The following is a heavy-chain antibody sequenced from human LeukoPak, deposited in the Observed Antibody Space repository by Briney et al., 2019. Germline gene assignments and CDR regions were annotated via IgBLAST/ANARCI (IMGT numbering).Heavy chain of an antibody. V-gene: IGHV3-20*04. CDR3: ASGGIYYGGAFDF. J-gene: IGHJ4*02. D-gene: IGHD1-26*01. Sequence: PGGSLRLSCAASGFTFDDYGMSWVRQAPGKGLEWVSGINWNGGSTGYADSVKGRFTISRDNAKNALYLQMNSLRAEDTAVYYCASGGIYYGGAFDFWGQGSLVTVSA. CDR2: INWNGGST. CDR1: GFTFDDYG.